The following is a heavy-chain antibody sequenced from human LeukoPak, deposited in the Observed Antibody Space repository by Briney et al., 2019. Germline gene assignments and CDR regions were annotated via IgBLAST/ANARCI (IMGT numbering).Heavy chain of an antibody. CDR1: GGSFSGYY. D-gene: IGHD5-24*01. V-gene: IGHV4-59*08. CDR2: IYYSGST. Sequence: SETLSLTCAVYGGSFSGYYWSWIRQPPGKGLEWIGYIYYSGSTNYNPSLKSRVTISVDTSKNQFSLKLSSVTAADTAVYYCARHGYRWLQPYYFDYWGQGTLVTVSS. J-gene: IGHJ4*02. CDR3: ARHGYRWLQPYYFDY.